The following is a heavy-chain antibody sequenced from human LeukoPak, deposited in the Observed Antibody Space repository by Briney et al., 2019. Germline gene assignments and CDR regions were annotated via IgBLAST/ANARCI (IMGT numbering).Heavy chain of an antibody. D-gene: IGHD2-21*02. CDR2: IIPLLRTT. CDR3: ARGGRTAGDYFDS. Sequence: SVKVSCNASGYTFTDYYMHWVRQAPGQGLEWMGGIIPLLRTTKNAQKFQGRITITTDESTETAYMELSSLKSDDTAVYYCARGGRTAGDYFDSWGQGTLVTVSS. V-gene: IGHV1-69*16. CDR1: GYTFTDYY. J-gene: IGHJ4*02.